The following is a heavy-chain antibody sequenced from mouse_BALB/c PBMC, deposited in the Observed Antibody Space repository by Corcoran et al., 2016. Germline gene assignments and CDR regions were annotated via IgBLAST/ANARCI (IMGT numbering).Heavy chain of an antibody. CDR3: ARSEVRPYAMDY. D-gene: IGHD2-14*01. Sequence: EVQLQQSGPELVKPGASVTMYCKASGYTFTSYVMHWVKQKSGQGLEWIGNINPYNDGTKYNEKFKGKATLTSDKSSSTAYMELSSLTSEDSAVYYCARSEVRPYAMDYWGQGTSVTVSS. CDR1: GYTFTSYV. J-gene: IGHJ4*01. CDR2: INPYNDGT. V-gene: IGHV1S136*01.